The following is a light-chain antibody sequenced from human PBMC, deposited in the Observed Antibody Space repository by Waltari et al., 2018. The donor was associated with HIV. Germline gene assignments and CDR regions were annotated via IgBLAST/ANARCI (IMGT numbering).Light chain of an antibody. CDR2: WAS. CDR1: QSVLSNSNNKNY. CDR3: QQDYSAPYT. Sequence: IVMTQSPDSLAVSLGDRAALNCTSSQSVLSNSNNKNYLAWYQQKPGQPPKLLIYWASTRESGVPDRFSGSGSGTDFTLSISSLQAEDVAIYYCQQDYSAPYTFGQGTKLEIK. J-gene: IGKJ2*01. V-gene: IGKV4-1*01.